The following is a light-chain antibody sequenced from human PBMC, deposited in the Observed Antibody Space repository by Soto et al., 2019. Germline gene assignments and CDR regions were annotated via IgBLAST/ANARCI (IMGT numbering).Light chain of an antibody. CDR3: QQYYTTPYT. V-gene: IGKV4-1*01. Sequence: DIVMTQSPASLAVSLGERATINCKSSQSVLYTSNNKNYFAWYQQKPGQPPKLLIYWASTRQSGVPDRFSGSGSGTDFTLTISSLQAEDVAVYYCQQYYTTPYTFGQGTNLEIK. CDR1: QSVLYTSNNKNY. J-gene: IGKJ2*01. CDR2: WAS.